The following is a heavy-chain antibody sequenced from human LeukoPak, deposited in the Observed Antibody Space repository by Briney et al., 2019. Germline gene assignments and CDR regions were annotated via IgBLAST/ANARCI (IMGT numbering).Heavy chain of an antibody. Sequence: GGSLRLSCAASGFTFSTYWMYWARQAPGKGLVWVSRINTDGRATTYADSVKGRFTVSRDNAKNTLSLQMNSLRAEDTAVYYCGQVGYYYYMDVWGKGTTVTVSS. CDR1: GFTFSTYW. CDR3: GQVGYYYYMDV. V-gene: IGHV3-74*01. J-gene: IGHJ6*03. CDR2: INTDGRAT.